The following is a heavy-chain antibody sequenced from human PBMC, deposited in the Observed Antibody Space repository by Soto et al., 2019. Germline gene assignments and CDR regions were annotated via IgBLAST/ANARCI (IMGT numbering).Heavy chain of an antibody. Sequence: EVQLVESGGGLVQPGGSLRLSCAASGFTFSDHHMDWVRQAPGKGLEWVGRIRNKASRYTTEYAASVKGRFSISRDDSKSAVFLQMSSLKIEETAVYYCGGGAYGRAPFQHWSQGTLVTVSS. CDR1: GFTFSDHH. J-gene: IGHJ1*01. D-gene: IGHD2-15*01. CDR3: GGGAYGRAPFQH. CDR2: IRNKASRYTT. V-gene: IGHV3-72*01.